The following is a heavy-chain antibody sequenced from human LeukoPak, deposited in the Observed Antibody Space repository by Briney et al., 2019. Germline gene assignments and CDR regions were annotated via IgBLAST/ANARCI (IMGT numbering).Heavy chain of an antibody. CDR1: GYSISSGYY. CDR2: IYYSGST. Sequence: SETLSLTCTVSGYSISSGYYWGWIRQPPGKGLEWIGSIYYSGSTYYNPSLKSRVTISVDTSKNQFSLKLSSVTAADTAVYYCARGTAPDYWGQGTLVTVSS. V-gene: IGHV4-38-2*02. CDR3: ARGTAPDY. J-gene: IGHJ4*02.